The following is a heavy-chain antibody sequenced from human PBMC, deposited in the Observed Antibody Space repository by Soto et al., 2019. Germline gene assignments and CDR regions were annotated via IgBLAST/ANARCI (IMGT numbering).Heavy chain of an antibody. V-gene: IGHV3-66*01. J-gene: IGHJ4*02. CDR1: GFTVSGNY. CDR3: AGHDKKIYFDW. Sequence: GGSLRLSCAASGFTVSGNYMSWVRQAPGKGLEWVSVIYSGGSTYYADSVKDRFTISRDNSKNTLYLQMNSLRVEDTAVYYCAGHDKKIYFDWWGQGTLVTVSS. CDR2: IYSGGST.